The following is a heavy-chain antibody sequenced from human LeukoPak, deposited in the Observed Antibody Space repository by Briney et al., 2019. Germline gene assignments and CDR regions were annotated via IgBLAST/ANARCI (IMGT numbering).Heavy chain of an antibody. CDR3: ARGEPSGNYDY. V-gene: IGHV1-18*01. CDR2: ISTYSDDT. D-gene: IGHD1-14*01. Sequence: ASVRVSCKASGYTFTNYGVAWVRQVPGQGLEWMGWISTYSDDTSCVQKLQGRVTMTVDTATNTAYMDLRSLISDDTAVYYCARGEPSGNYDYWGQGTLVTVSS. J-gene: IGHJ4*02. CDR1: GYTFTNYG.